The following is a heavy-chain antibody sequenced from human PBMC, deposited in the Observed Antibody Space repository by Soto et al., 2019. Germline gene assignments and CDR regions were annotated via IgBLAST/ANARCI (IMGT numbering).Heavy chain of an antibody. J-gene: IGHJ3*02. D-gene: IGHD2-15*01. CDR1: GGSISSGDYY. CDR2: IYYSGST. CDR3: AITLGYCSGGSCYSGTSTGAFDI. Sequence: SETLSLTCTVSGGSISSGDYYWSWIRQPPGKGLEWIGYIYYSGSTYYNPSLKSRVTISVDTSKNQFSLKLSSVTAADTAVYYCAITLGYCSGGSCYSGTSTGAFDIWGQGTMVTVSS. V-gene: IGHV4-30-4*01.